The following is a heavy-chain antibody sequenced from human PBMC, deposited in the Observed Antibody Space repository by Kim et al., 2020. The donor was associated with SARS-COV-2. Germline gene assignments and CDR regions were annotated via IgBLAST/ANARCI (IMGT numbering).Heavy chain of an antibody. Sequence: VKGRFTISRDNAKNSLYLQMNSLSAEDTAVYYCARAGITMIVVEVYYFDYWGQGTLVTVSS. CDR3: ARAGITMIVVEVYYFDY. D-gene: IGHD3-22*01. V-gene: IGHV3-21*01. J-gene: IGHJ4*02.